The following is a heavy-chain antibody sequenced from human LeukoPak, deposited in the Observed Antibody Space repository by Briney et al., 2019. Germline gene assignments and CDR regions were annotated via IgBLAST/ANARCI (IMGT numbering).Heavy chain of an antibody. CDR2: IYSGGST. J-gene: IGHJ4*02. CDR3: ARELNYGDYDY. D-gene: IGHD4-17*01. V-gene: IGHV3-53*01. Sequence: GGSLRLSCAASGFTVSSNYMSWVRQAPGKGLEWVSVIYSGGSTYYADSVKGRFTISRDNSKNTLYLQMNSLRAEDTAVYYCARELNYGDYDYWGQGTLVTVSS. CDR1: GFTVSSNY.